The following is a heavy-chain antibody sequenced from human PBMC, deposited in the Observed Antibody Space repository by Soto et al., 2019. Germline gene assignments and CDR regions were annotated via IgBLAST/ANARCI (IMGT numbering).Heavy chain of an antibody. V-gene: IGHV1-69*13. CDR3: AREGYCSGGSCYNFQH. D-gene: IGHD2-15*01. Sequence: SVKVSCKASGGTFSSYAISWVRQAPGQGLEWMGGIIPIFSTTNYAQKFQGRVTLTADESTSTAYMELSSLRSEDTAVYYCAREGYCSGGSCYNFQHWGQGTLVTVS. J-gene: IGHJ1*01. CDR2: IIPIFSTT. CDR1: GGTFSSYA.